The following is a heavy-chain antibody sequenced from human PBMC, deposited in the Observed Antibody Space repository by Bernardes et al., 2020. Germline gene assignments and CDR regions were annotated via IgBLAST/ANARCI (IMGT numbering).Heavy chain of an antibody. J-gene: IGHJ4*02. Sequence: SETLSLTCTVSGGSISSSSYYWAWIRQPPGKGLEWIGTIYYSGSTYYNPSLKSRVTISVDTSKNQFSLKLSSVTAADSAVYYCARGPRRAVYYDRSGYYFDYCGQGTLVNVYS. CDR3: ARGPRRAVYYDRSGYYFDY. D-gene: IGHD3-22*01. V-gene: IGHV4-39*01. CDR2: IYYSGST. CDR1: GGSISSSSYY.